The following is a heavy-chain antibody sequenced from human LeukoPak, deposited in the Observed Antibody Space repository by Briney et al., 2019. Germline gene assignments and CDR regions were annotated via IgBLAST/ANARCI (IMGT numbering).Heavy chain of an antibody. J-gene: IGHJ4*02. Sequence: GGSLRLSCAASGFTVSSNYMSWVRQAPGKGLEWVSIIYSGGSTYYADSVKGRFTISRDNAKNSLYLQMNSLRAEDTAVYYCARDIPPYYRNDYWGQGTLVTVSS. V-gene: IGHV3-66*01. CDR1: GFTVSSNY. CDR3: ARDIPPYYRNDY. D-gene: IGHD1-26*01. CDR2: IYSGGST.